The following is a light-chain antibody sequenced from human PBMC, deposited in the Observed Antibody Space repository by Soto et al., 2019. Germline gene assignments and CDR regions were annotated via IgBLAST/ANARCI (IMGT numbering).Light chain of an antibody. Sequence: ETVVTQSPAILSVSPGERVTLSCRASQSVISNLAWYQHKLGQAPRLLIYGASTRATGIPARFSGSGSGTDFTLTITSLEPEDFAVYYCQQRSNWPPTFGQGTKVDIK. V-gene: IGKV3D-15*01. CDR3: QQRSNWPPT. CDR2: GAS. J-gene: IGKJ1*01. CDR1: QSVISN.